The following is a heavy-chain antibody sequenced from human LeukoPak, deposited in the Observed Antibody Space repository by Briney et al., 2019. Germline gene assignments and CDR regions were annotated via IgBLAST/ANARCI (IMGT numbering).Heavy chain of an antibody. V-gene: IGHV3-49*04. J-gene: IGHJ6*02. CDR2: IRSKAYRGTT. CDR3: ARGPIQLWIRNAMHV. Sequence: GGSLRLSCTGSGFTFGDHAMIWVRQAPGKGLEWVGFIRSKAYRGTTEYAASVKGRFTISRDDSASIAYLQMNSLRIEDTAVYYCARGPIQLWIRNAMHVWGQGTTVTVSS. D-gene: IGHD5-18*01. CDR1: GFTFGDHA.